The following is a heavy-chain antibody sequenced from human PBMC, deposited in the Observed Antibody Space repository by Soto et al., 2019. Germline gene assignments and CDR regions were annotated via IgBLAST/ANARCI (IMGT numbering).Heavy chain of an antibody. Sequence: GGSLRLSCAASGFTFSSYAMSWVRQAPGKGLEWVSAISGSGGSTYYADSVKGRFTISRDNSKNTLYLQMNSLRAEDTAVYYCAKDFYDYIWGNYRARSFDYWGQGTLVTVSS. CDR1: GFTFSSYA. CDR3: AKDFYDYIWGNYRARSFDY. J-gene: IGHJ4*02. D-gene: IGHD3-16*02. V-gene: IGHV3-23*01. CDR2: ISGSGGST.